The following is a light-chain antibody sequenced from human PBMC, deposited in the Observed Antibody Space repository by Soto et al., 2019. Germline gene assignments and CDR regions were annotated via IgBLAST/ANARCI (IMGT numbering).Light chain of an antibody. CDR3: QQYDNWPPWT. CDR2: GAP. Sequence: EIVMAQSPATLSVSPGERATLSCRASQTVGSNLAWYQHRPGQAPRLLIYGAPTRATGIPARFSGSGSGTEFTLTISSLQSEDFAVYYCQQYDNWPPWTFGQGTKVDIK. CDR1: QTVGSN. J-gene: IGKJ1*01. V-gene: IGKV3-15*01.